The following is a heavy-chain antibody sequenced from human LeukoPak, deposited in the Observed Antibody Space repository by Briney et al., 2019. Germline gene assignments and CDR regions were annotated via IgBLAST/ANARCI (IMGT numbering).Heavy chain of an antibody. CDR2: ISSSSSYI. Sequence: GGSLRLSCAASGFTFSSYSMNWVRQAPGKGLEWVSSISSSSSYIYYADSVKGRFTISRDNAKNSLYLQMNSLRAEDTAVYYCARGYCSGGSCYYYMDVWGKGATVTVSS. CDR1: GFTFSSYS. J-gene: IGHJ6*03. D-gene: IGHD2-15*01. V-gene: IGHV3-21*01. CDR3: ARGYCSGGSCYYYMDV.